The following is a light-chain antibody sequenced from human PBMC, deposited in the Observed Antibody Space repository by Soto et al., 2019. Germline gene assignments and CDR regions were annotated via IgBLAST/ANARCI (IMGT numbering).Light chain of an antibody. V-gene: IGLV2-14*01. Sequence: QSALTQPASVSGSPGQGITISCTGTSSDVGGYNYVSWYQEHPGKAPKLMIYEVSNRPSGVSNRFSGSKSGNTASLTISGLQPEDEADYYCSSYTTTSTYVFGTGT. J-gene: IGLJ1*01. CDR3: SSYTTTSTYV. CDR2: EVS. CDR1: SSDVGGYNY.